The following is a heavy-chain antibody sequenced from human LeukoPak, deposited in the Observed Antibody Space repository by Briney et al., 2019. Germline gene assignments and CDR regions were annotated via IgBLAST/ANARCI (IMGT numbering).Heavy chain of an antibody. Sequence: SETLSLTCAVYGGSFSGYYWSWIRQPPGKGLEWIGEINHSGSTNYNPSLKSRVTISVDTSKNQFSLKLSSVTAADTAVYYCARVRGGRRNNWFDPWGQGTLVTVSS. D-gene: IGHD3-10*01. J-gene: IGHJ5*02. CDR2: INHSGST. CDR3: ARVRGGRRNNWFDP. V-gene: IGHV4-34*01. CDR1: GGSFSGYY.